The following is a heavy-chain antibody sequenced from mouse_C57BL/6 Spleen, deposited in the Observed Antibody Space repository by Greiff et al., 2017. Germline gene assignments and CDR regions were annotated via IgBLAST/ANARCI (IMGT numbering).Heavy chain of an antibody. Sequence: VQLQQSGAELVRPGASVTLSCKASGYTFTDYEMHWVKQTPVHGLEWIGAIDPETGGTAYNQKFKGKAILTADKSSSTAYMELRSLTSEDSAVYYCTARYGSSYDSYWGQGTTLTVSS. CDR1: GYTFTDYE. J-gene: IGHJ2*01. CDR2: IDPETGGT. D-gene: IGHD1-1*01. V-gene: IGHV1-15*01. CDR3: TARYGSSYDSY.